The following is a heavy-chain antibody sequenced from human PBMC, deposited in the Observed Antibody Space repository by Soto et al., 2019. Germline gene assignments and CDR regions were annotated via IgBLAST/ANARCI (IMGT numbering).Heavy chain of an antibody. CDR3: VKDLSYDFLCGYYYYYYYYGMDV. V-gene: IGHV3-64D*06. CDR1: GFTFSSYA. D-gene: IGHD3-3*01. J-gene: IGHJ6*02. Sequence: HPGGYLRLSCSASGFTFSSYAMHWVRQAPGKGLEYVSAISSNGGSTYYADSVKGRFTISRDNSKNTLYLQMSSLRAEDTAVYYCVKDLSYDFLCGYYYYYYYYGMDVWGQGTTVTVSS. CDR2: ISSNGGST.